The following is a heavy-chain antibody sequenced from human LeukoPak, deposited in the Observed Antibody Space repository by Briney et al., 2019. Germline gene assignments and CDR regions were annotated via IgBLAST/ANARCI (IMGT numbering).Heavy chain of an antibody. V-gene: IGHV4-59*01. D-gene: IGHD2-15*01. J-gene: IGHJ6*04. CDR3: GRVSLGYCCGGSCYSLDV. CDR1: GGSISSYY. CDR2: IYYSGST. Sequence: PSETLSLTCTVSGGSISSYYWSWIRQPPGKGLEWIGYIYYSGSTNYNPSLKSRVTISVDTSKNQFSLKLSSVTAAAPAGYYWGRVSLGYCCGGSCYSLDVWGKGTTVTVSS.